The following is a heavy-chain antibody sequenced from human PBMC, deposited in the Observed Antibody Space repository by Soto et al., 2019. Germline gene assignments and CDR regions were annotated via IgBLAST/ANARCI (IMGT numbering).Heavy chain of an antibody. CDR2: IYYSGST. J-gene: IGHJ4*02. D-gene: IGHD3-22*01. V-gene: IGHV4-39*02. CDR3: ARDRIRGYDSSGFYS. CDR1: GGSITSSSYY. Sequence: PSETLSLTCTVSGGSITSSSYYWGWIRQPPGKGLEWIGNIYYSGSTYYNPSLKSRVTMTTATSTNTVFLELRSLKSDDTAIYYCARDRIRGYDSSGFYSWGQGTMVTVSS.